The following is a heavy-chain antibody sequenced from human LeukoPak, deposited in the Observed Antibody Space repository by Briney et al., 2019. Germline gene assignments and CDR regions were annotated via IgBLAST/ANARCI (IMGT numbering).Heavy chain of an antibody. CDR3: ASAYCSGGSCQPDAFDI. J-gene: IGHJ3*02. CDR1: GGSFSDYY. Sequence: PSETLSLTCAVYGGSFSDYYWSWIRQPPGKGLEWIGEINHSGSTNYSPSLKSRVTISVATSKNQFSLKLSSVTAADTAVYYCASAYCSGGSCQPDAFDIWGQGTMVTVSS. D-gene: IGHD2-15*01. V-gene: IGHV4-34*01. CDR2: INHSGST.